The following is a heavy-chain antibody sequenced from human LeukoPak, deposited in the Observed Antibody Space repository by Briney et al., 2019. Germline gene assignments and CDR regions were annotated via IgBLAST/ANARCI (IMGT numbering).Heavy chain of an antibody. CDR1: GGSISSYY. V-gene: IGHV4-59*01. J-gene: IGHJ4*02. CDR3: ARVRDRYNVVFDY. D-gene: IGHD5-24*01. Sequence: SETLSLTCTVSGGSISSYYWSWIRQPPGKGLEWIGYIYYSGSTNYNPSLKSRVTISVDTSKNQFSLNLSSVTAADTAVYYCARVRDRYNVVFDYWGQGTLVTVSS. CDR2: IYYSGST.